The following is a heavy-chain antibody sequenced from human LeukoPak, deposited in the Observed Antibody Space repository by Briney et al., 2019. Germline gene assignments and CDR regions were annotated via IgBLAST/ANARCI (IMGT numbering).Heavy chain of an antibody. D-gene: IGHD3-10*01. CDR1: GGSFSSYF. Sequence: PSETLSLTCAVSGGSFSSYFWSWIRQPPGKGLEWIGEVDHSGTTNYSPFLLGRVSMPVDTSKNHFSLKLTSVTAADTALYYCASLSKHYRGSGTFSYYYEKWGQGALVTVSS. CDR2: VDHSGTT. V-gene: IGHV4-34*01. J-gene: IGHJ4*02. CDR3: ASLSKHYRGSGTFSYYYEK.